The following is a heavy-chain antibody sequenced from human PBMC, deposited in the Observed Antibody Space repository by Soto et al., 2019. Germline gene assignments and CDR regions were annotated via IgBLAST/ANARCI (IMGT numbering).Heavy chain of an antibody. Sequence: QLQLQESGPGLVRPSETLSLTCTVSGDSITSNNFYWGWIRQAPGLGLEWIGSSSHGGSTYYNPSLKRRVTVSVDTSKNQYSLRLSSVTAADTAVYFCASPLAGQTVVCFAHWGQGPLVTVSS. D-gene: IGHD2-15*01. J-gene: IGHJ4*02. CDR3: ASPLAGQTVVCFAH. CDR1: GDSITSNNFY. V-gene: IGHV4-39*01. CDR2: SSHGGST.